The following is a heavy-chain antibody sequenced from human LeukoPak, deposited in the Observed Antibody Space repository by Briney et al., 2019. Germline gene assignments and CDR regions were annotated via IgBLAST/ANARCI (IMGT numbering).Heavy chain of an antibody. D-gene: IGHD1-26*01. Sequence: GASVKVSCTVSGYTLTELSMHWVRQAPGKGLEWMGGFDPEDGETIYAQKFQGRVTMTEDTSTDTAYMELSSLRSEDTAVYYCATDRGRWELLQGANWFDPWGQGTLVTVSS. CDR2: FDPEDGET. V-gene: IGHV1-24*01. CDR3: ATDRGRWELLQGANWFDP. J-gene: IGHJ5*02. CDR1: GYTLTELS.